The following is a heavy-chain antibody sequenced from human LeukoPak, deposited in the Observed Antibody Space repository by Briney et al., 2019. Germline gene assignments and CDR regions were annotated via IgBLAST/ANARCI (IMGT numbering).Heavy chain of an antibody. Sequence: PSETLSLTCTVSGGSISSGGYYWSWIRQHPGRGLEWIGYIYYSGSTYYNPSLKSRVTISVDTSKNQFSLKLSSVTAADTAVYYCARVGVCSSTSCHAYFQHWGQGTLVTVSS. CDR2: IYYSGST. CDR3: ARVGVCSSTSCHAYFQH. D-gene: IGHD2-2*01. CDR1: GGSISSGGYY. V-gene: IGHV4-31*03. J-gene: IGHJ1*01.